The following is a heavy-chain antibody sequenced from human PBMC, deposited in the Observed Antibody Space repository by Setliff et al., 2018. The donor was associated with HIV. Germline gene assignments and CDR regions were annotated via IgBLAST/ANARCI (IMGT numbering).Heavy chain of an antibody. CDR2: VKQDGTET. CDR1: GFTFSHYS. Sequence: QPGGSLRLSCAASGFTFSHYSMIWVRQGPGKGLESVANVKQDGTETLYVDSVKGRFTISRDNANNLVYLQMNSLRVEDTAVYFCARWGSGSYERVFDYWGQGMLVTVSS. CDR3: ARWGSGSYERVFDY. D-gene: IGHD1-26*01. V-gene: IGHV3-7*01. J-gene: IGHJ4*02.